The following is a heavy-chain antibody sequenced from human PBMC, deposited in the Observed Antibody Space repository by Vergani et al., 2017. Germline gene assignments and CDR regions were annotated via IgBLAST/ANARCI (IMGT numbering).Heavy chain of an antibody. D-gene: IGHD3-3*01. V-gene: IGHV4-34*01. CDR2: INHSGNT. J-gene: IGHJ4*02. CDR1: GGSFSGYY. Sequence: QVQLQQWGAGLLKPSETLSLTCAVYGGSFSGYYWSWIRQPPGKGLEWIGEINHSGNTNYNPSLKSRVTISVDTSKNQFSLKLGSVTASDTAVYYCARGRSYYDFWSGYGNYFDYWGQGTLVTVSS. CDR3: ARGRSYYDFWSGYGNYFDY.